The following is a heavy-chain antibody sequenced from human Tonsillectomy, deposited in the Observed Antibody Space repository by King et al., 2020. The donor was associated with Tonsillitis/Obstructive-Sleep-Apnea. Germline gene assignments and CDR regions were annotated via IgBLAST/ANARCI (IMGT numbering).Heavy chain of an antibody. CDR2: SRPYDGDT. D-gene: IGHD3-22*01. CDR3: ARDYYDSSGYYHGYFQH. Sequence: QLVQSGAEVKKPGAPVKVSCKASGYTFTSYDITWVRQAPGQGLEWMGWSRPYDGDTNYAQKLQGRVTMTSDTSTTTAYMELRSLRSDDTAVYYCARDYYDSSGYYHGYFQHWGQGTLVTVSS. J-gene: IGHJ1*01. CDR1: GYTFTSYD. V-gene: IGHV1-18*01.